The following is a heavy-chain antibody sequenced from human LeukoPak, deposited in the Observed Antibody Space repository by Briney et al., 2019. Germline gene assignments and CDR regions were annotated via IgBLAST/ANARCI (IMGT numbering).Heavy chain of an antibody. J-gene: IGHJ5*02. V-gene: IGHV1-8*01. CDR3: ARGMGVRWVNSYNWFDP. Sequence: ASVKVSCKASGYTFTSYDINWVRQATGQGLEWMGWMNPNSGNTGHAQKFQGRVTMTRNTSISTAYMELSSLRSEDTAVYYCARGMGVRWVNSYNWFDPWGQGTLVTVSS. CDR2: MNPNSGNT. CDR1: GYTFTSYD. D-gene: IGHD3-10*02.